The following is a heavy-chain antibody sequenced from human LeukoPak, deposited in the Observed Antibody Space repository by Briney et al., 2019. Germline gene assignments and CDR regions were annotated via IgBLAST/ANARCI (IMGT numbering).Heavy chain of an antibody. V-gene: IGHV3-48*01. CDR3: AGVRRQEKDIVVVPAATTLDAFDI. D-gene: IGHD2-2*01. CDR1: GFTFSSYS. Sequence: GGSLRLSCAASGFTFSSYSMNWVRQAPGKGLEWVSYISSSSSTIYYADSVKGRFTISRDNAKNSLYLQMNSLRAEDTAVYYCAGVRRQEKDIVVVPAATTLDAFDIWGQGTMVTVSS. J-gene: IGHJ3*02. CDR2: ISSSSSTI.